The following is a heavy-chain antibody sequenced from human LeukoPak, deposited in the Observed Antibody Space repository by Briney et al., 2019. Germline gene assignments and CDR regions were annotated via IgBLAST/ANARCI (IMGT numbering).Heavy chain of an antibody. J-gene: IGHJ4*02. CDR3: ARDANCGGDCSGDAEWGYDSSGYPDY. D-gene: IGHD3-22*01. CDR1: GGTFSSYA. Sequence: SVKVSCKASGGTFSSYAISWVRQAPGQGLEWMGRIIPILGIANYAQKFQGRVTITADKSTSTAYMELSSLRSEDTAVYYCARDANCGGDCSGDAEWGYDSSGYPDYWGQGTLVTVSS. CDR2: IIPILGIA. V-gene: IGHV1-69*04.